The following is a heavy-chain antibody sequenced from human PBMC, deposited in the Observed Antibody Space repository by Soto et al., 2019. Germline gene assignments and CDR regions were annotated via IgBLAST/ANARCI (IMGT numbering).Heavy chain of an antibody. D-gene: IGHD3-10*01. J-gene: IGHJ4*02. Sequence: SETLSLTCTVSGGSISSYYWSWIRQPPGKGLEWIGFIYYSGSTNYNPSLKSRITISVDTSKNQFSLKLSSVTAADTAVYYCARRRSGPTFFDYWGQGTLVTVSS. CDR3: ARRRSGPTFFDY. CDR2: IYYSGST. V-gene: IGHV4-59*08. CDR1: GGSISSYY.